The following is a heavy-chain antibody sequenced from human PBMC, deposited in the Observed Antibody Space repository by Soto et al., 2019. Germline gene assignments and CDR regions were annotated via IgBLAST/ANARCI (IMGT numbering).Heavy chain of an antibody. CDR3: AKDLEYFDY. CDR1: GFTFSSYA. D-gene: IGHD1-1*01. CDR2: ISGSGGST. V-gene: IGHV3-23*01. J-gene: IGHJ4*02. Sequence: GESLKISCAASGFTFSSYAMSWVRQAPGKGLEWVSAISGSGGSTYYADSVKGRFTISRDNSKNTLYLQMNSLRAEDTAVYYCAKDLEYFDYWGQGTLVTVSS.